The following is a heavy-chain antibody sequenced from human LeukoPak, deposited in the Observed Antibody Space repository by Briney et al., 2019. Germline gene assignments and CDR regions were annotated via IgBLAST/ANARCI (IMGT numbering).Heavy chain of an antibody. CDR2: IWYDGSNK. CDR1: GFTFSSYG. Sequence: PGGSLRLSCAASGFTFSSYGMHWVRQAPGKGLEWVAVIWYDGSNKYYADSVKGRFTISRDNSENTLYLQMNSLRAEDTAVYYCARDLGDSSGYYYAATYYFDYWGQGTLVTVSS. D-gene: IGHD3-22*01. CDR3: ARDLGDSSGYYYAATYYFDY. V-gene: IGHV3-33*01. J-gene: IGHJ4*02.